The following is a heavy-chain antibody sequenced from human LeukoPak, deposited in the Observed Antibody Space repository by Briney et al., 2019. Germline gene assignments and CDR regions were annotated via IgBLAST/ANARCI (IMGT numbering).Heavy chain of an antibody. V-gene: IGHV1-18*01. D-gene: IGHD6-19*01. CDR1: GYTFTSYG. CDR2: ISAYNGNT. CDR3: ARLGYSSGWHNWFDP. Sequence: GSVKVSCKASGYTFTSYGISWVRQAPGQGLEWMGWISAYNGNTNYAQKLQGRVSMTTDTSTSTAYMELRSLRSDDTVVYYCARLGYSSGWHNWFDPWGQGTLVTVSS. J-gene: IGHJ5*02.